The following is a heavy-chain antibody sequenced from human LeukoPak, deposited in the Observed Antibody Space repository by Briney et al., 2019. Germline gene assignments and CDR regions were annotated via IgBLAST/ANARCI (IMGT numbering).Heavy chain of an antibody. D-gene: IGHD1-26*01. J-gene: IGHJ4*02. CDR3: AREAHIESYVFDY. V-gene: IGHV1-2*06. CDR2: INPNSGGT. CDR1: GYTFTAYY. Sequence: ASVTVSCKASGYTFTAYYMHWVRQAPGQGLEWMGRINPNSGGTNYAQKFQGRVTMTRDTSISTAYMELSRLRSDDTAVYYCAREAHIESYVFDYWGQGTLHTVSS.